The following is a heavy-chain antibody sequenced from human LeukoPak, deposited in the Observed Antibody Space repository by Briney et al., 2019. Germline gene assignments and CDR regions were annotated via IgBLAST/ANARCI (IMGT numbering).Heavy chain of an antibody. V-gene: IGHV3-23*01. CDR1: GFTFSSYA. D-gene: IGHD1-26*01. J-gene: IGHJ3*02. Sequence: GGSLRLSCAASGFTFSSYAMSWVRQAPGKGLEWVADISGSGGSTYYADSVKGRFTISRDNSKNTLYLQMNSLRAEDTAVYYCAKEEWELFDPFGIWGQGTMVTVAS. CDR2: ISGSGGST. CDR3: AKEEWELFDPFGI.